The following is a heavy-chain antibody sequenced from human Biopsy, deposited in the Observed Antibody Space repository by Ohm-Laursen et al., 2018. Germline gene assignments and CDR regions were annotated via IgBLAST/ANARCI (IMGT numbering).Heavy chain of an antibody. D-gene: IGHD2/OR15-2a*01. Sequence: GTLSLTCTVSGGSISSYYWSWIRQPPGQGLQYIGFIYSGGNTNYNPSLRSRVTMSVDTSKNQFSLRLNSVTAADTAVYYCARGMRTTGWPYFDYWGQGILVTVSS. CDR2: IYSGGNT. CDR1: GGSISSYY. CDR3: ARGMRTTGWPYFDY. V-gene: IGHV4-59*01. J-gene: IGHJ4*02.